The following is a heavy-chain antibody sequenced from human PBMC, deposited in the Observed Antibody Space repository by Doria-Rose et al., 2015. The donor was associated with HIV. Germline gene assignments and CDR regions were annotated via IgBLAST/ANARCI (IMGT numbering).Heavy chain of an antibody. V-gene: IGHV2-26*01. CDR1: GVSLSSPGMG. Sequence: QVTLKESGPVLAKPTEILTLTCTVSGVSLSSPGMGVSWIRQPPGKALEWLANIFSDDERSYKTSLKSRLTISRGTSKSQVVLTMTDMDPVDTATYYCARIKSSRWYHKYYFDFWGQGTLVIVSA. CDR2: IFSDDER. CDR3: ARIKSSRWYHKYYFDF. D-gene: IGHD6-13*01. J-gene: IGHJ4*02.